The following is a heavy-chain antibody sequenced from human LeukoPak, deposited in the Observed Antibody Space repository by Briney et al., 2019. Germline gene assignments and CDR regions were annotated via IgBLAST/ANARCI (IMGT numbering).Heavy chain of an antibody. D-gene: IGHD3-22*01. J-gene: IGHJ4*02. CDR1: GGSFSGYY. CDR2: INHSGST. CDR3: ARGDVVITSILFGY. Sequence: SETLSLTCAVYGGSFSGYYWSWIRQPPGKGLEWIGEINHSGSTNYNPSLKSRVTISVDTSKNQFSLKLGSVTAADTAVYYCARGDVVITSILFGYWGQGTLVTVSS. V-gene: IGHV4-34*01.